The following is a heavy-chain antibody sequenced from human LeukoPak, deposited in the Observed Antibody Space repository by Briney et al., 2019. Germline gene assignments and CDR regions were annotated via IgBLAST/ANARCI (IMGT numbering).Heavy chain of an antibody. V-gene: IGHV1-18*01. J-gene: IGHJ4*02. CDR2: ISVYNGDT. CDR3: ARGGFHTYYYGSGSYYGPKDFDY. D-gene: IGHD3-10*01. CDR1: GYTFTSYG. Sequence: ASVKVPCKASGYTFTSYGISWVRQAPGQGLEWMGWISVYNGDTNYAQKLQGRVTMTTDTSTSTAYMELRSLRSDDTAVYYCARGGFHTYYYGSGSYYGPKDFDYWGQGTLVTVSS.